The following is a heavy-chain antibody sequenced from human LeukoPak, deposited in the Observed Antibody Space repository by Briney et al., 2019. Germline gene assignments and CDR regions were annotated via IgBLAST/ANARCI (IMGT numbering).Heavy chain of an antibody. D-gene: IGHD5-12*01. CDR2: ISGTGGTT. CDR3: ASGYEAYYYYYGMDV. V-gene: IGHV3-23*01. Sequence: PGGSLRLSCAASGLTFSSNVMTWVRQAPGKRLEWVSLISGTGGTTYYADSVKGRFTISRDNAKNTLYLQMNSLRAEDTAVYYCASGYEAYYYYYGMDVWGQGTTVTVSS. CDR1: GLTFSSNV. J-gene: IGHJ6*02.